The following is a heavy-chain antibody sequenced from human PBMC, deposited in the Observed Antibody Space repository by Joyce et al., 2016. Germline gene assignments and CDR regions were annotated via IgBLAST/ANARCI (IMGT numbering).Heavy chain of an antibody. V-gene: IGHV3-74*01. CDR2: TSSDGTRT. CDR1: GFTFSNFW. D-gene: IGHD6-13*01. J-gene: IGHJ6*02. CDR3: TRDTRESGSSWYLANYNYYYGMDV. Sequence: AASGFTFSNFWMHGVRKAPGKGLVWVSHTSSDGTRTSYADSVKGRFTISRDIAKNTVYLQMNSLRAEDTAVYYCTRDTRESGSSWYLANYNYYYGMDVWGQGTTVTVSS.